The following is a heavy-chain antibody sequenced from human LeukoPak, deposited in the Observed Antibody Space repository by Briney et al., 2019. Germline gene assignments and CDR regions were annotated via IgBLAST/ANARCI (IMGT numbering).Heavy chain of an antibody. J-gene: IGHJ4*02. V-gene: IGHV4-39*01. CDR1: GGSISSSSYY. Sequence: PSETLSLTCTVSGGSISSSSYYWGWIRQPPGKGLEWIGSIYYSGSTYYNPSPKSRVTISVDTSKNQFSLKLSSVTAADTAVHYCASHIDYYDSSGYWDWGQGTLVTVSS. D-gene: IGHD3-22*01. CDR3: ASHIDYYDSSGYWD. CDR2: IYYSGST.